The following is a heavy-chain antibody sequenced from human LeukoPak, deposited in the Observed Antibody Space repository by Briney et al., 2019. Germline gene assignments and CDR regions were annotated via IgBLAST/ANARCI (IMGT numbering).Heavy chain of an antibody. J-gene: IGHJ4*02. Sequence: PGGSLRLSCAVAGFSFSSYWMHWVRQVPGKGLVWVSRINSDESSTSYADSVKGRFTISRDNAKNTLYLQMNSLRAEDTAVYYCVRGRGSSWYFDYWGQGTLVTVSS. CDR3: VRGRGSSWYFDY. CDR2: INSDESST. V-gene: IGHV3-74*01. D-gene: IGHD6-13*01. CDR1: GFSFSSYW.